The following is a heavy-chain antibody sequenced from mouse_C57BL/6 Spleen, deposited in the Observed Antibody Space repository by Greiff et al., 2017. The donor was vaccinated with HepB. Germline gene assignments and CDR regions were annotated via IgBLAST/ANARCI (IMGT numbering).Heavy chain of an antibody. CDR3: ARERIYYYGSSYDFDY. V-gene: IGHV1-82*01. D-gene: IGHD1-1*01. CDR2: IYPGDGDT. CDR1: GYAFSSSW. J-gene: IGHJ2*01. Sequence: QVQLQQSGPELVKPGASVKISCKASGYAFSSSWMNWVKQRPGKGLEWIGRIYPGDGDTNYNGKFKGKATLTADKSSSTAYMQLSSLTSEDSAVYFCARERIYYYGSSYDFDYWGQGTTRTVSS.